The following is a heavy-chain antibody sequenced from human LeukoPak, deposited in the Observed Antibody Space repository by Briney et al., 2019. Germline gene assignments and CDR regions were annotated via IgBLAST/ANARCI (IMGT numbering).Heavy chain of an antibody. V-gene: IGHV3-15*01. Sequence: GGSLRLSCAASEFTFSSYEMNWVRQAPGKGLEWVGRIKSKTDGGTADYAAPVKGRFTISRDDSKKTLYLQMNSLKTEDTGVYYCTTDAPFYGSGSHFSDFQHWGQGTLVTVSS. CDR2: IKSKTDGGTA. CDR1: EFTFSSYE. D-gene: IGHD3-10*01. CDR3: TTDAPFYGSGSHFSDFQH. J-gene: IGHJ1*01.